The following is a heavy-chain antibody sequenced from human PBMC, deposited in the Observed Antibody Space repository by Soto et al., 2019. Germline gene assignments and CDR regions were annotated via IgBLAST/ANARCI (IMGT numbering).Heavy chain of an antibody. CDR2: ISPYSGNT. Sequence: ASVKVSCKASGYTFTSYYMHWVRQAPGQGLEWMGWISPYSGNTHYASKVQGRLTMTTDASTSTAYMDLGSLTSDDTAVYYCAMVDNYVTPTPQDVWGQGTTVTVSS. V-gene: IGHV1-18*04. CDR3: AMVDNYVTPTPQDV. J-gene: IGHJ6*02. D-gene: IGHD3-16*01. CDR1: GYTFTSYY.